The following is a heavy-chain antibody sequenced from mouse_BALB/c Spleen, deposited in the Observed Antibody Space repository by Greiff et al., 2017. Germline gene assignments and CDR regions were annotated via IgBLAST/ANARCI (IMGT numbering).Heavy chain of an antibody. J-gene: IGHJ3*01. CDR3: ARDHYYGSSSFAY. CDR2: INSNGGST. Sequence: EVHLVESGGGLVQPGGSLKLSCAASGFTFSSYGMSWVRQTPDKRLELVATINSNGGSTYYPDSVKGRFTISRDNAKNTLYLQMSSLKSEDTAMYYCARDHYYGSSSFAYWGQGTLVTVSA. D-gene: IGHD1-1*01. CDR1: GFTFSSYG. V-gene: IGHV5-6-3*01.